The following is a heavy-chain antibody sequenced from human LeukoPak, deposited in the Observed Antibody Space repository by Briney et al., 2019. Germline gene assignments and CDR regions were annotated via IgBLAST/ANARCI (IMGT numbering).Heavy chain of an antibody. Sequence: GGSLRLSCAASGFTFSSSGIYWVRQAPGKGLEWVAFIRYDGSNKYFADSVKGRFTISRDNSKNTLYLQMNSLRAEDTAVYYCWAAAAGFDYWGQGTLVTVSS. CDR1: GFTFSSSG. CDR3: WAAAAGFDY. CDR2: IRYDGSNK. D-gene: IGHD6-13*01. V-gene: IGHV3-30*02. J-gene: IGHJ4*02.